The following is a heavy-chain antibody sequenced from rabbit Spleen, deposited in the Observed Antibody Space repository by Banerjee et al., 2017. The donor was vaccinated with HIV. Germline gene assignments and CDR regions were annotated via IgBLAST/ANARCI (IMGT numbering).Heavy chain of an antibody. CDR3: ARNTDTNFSPYRMDL. V-gene: IGHV1S40*01. CDR2: SYAGSSGST. D-gene: IGHD7-1*01. J-gene: IGHJ6*01. CDR1: GFSFNGGYD. Sequence: QSLEESGGGLVKLVASLTLTCKASGFSFNGGYDMCWVRQAPGKGLQWIACSYAGSSGSTYSAIWAKGRFTISKTSTTVTLQMTSLTAAAPATYFCARNTDTNFSPYRMDLWGQGTLVT.